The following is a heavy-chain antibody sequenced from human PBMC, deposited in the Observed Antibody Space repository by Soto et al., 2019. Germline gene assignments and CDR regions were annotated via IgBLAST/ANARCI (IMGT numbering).Heavy chain of an antibody. CDR1: GFSLSTSGVG. CDR2: IYWDDDK. J-gene: IGHJ4*02. D-gene: IGHD6-19*01. Sequence: SGPTLVNPTQTLTLTCTFSGFSLSTSGVGVGWIRQPPGKALEWLALIYWDDDKRYSPSLKSRLTITKDTSKNQVVLTMTNMDPVDTATYYCAHRPRYSSGWYTYYFDYWGQGTLVTVSS. V-gene: IGHV2-5*02. CDR3: AHRPRYSSGWYTYYFDY.